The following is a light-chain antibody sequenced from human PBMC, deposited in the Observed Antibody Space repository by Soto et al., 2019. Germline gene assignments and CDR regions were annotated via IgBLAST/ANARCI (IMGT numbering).Light chain of an antibody. CDR2: GVS. J-gene: IGKJ4*01. V-gene: IGKV3-15*01. Sequence: EIVITQSPATLSVSPGGRATLSCRASQSVTSNLAWYQQKPGQAPRLLMYGVSTRATGIPARFGGSGSATEFTLTISSLQSEDFAVYYCQQYNKWPLTFGGGTKVDIK. CDR1: QSVTSN. CDR3: QQYNKWPLT.